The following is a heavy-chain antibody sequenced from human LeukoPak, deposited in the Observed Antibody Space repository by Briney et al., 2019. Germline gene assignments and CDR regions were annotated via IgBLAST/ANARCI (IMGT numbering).Heavy chain of an antibody. J-gene: IGHJ6*02. CDR2: INPNSGGT. CDR3: ARGMAPTYYYYGMDV. Sequence: ASVKVSCKASGYTFTGYYMHWVRQAPGQGLEWMGWINPNSGGTNYAQKFQGRVTMTRDTSISTAYMELSRLRSDDTAVYYCARGMAPTYYYYGMDVWGQGTTVTVSS. CDR1: GYTFTGYY. V-gene: IGHV1-2*02. D-gene: IGHD5-24*01.